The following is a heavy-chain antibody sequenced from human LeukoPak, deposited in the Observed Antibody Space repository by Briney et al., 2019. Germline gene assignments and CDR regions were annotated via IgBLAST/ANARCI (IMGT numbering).Heavy chain of an antibody. CDR3: ARGRGDFWSGYSHYYYMDV. J-gene: IGHJ6*03. CDR2: INHSGST. CDR1: GVSFSGYY. D-gene: IGHD3-3*01. Sequence: SETLSLTCAVYGVSFSGYYWSWVRQPPGKGLEWVGEINHSGSTNYNPSLKSRVTISVDTSKNQFSLKLSSVTAADTAVYYCARGRGDFWSGYSHYYYMDVWGKGTTVTVSS. V-gene: IGHV4-34*01.